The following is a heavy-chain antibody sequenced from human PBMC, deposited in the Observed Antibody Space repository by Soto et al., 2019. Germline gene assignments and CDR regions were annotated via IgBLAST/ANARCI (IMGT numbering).Heavy chain of an antibody. D-gene: IGHD3-10*01. J-gene: IGHJ4*02. V-gene: IGHV3-33*01. CDR3: AGGSGEKIR. CDR2: IWYDGSNK. Sequence: GGSLRLSCAASGFTFSSYGMHWVRQAPGKGLEWVAVIWYDGSNKYYADSVKGRFTISRDNSKNTLYLQMNSLRAEDTAVYYCAGGSGEKIRWGQGTLVTVSS. CDR1: GFTFSSYG.